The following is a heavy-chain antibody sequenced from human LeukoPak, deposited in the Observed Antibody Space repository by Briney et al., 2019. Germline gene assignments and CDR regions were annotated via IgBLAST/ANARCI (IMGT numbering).Heavy chain of an antibody. CDR1: GGTFSSYA. Sequence: ASVKVSCKASGGTFSSYAISWVRQAPGQGLEWMGGIIPIFGTANYAQKFQGRVTITADESTSTAYMELSSLRSEDTAVYYWARLDYYDSSGYLYFDYWGQGTLVTVSS. J-gene: IGHJ4*02. D-gene: IGHD3-22*01. CDR2: IIPIFGTA. CDR3: ARLDYYDSSGYLYFDY. V-gene: IGHV1-69*13.